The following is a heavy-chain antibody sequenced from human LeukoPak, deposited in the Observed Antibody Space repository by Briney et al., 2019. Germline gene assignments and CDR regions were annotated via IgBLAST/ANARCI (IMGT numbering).Heavy chain of an antibody. V-gene: IGHV1-46*01. D-gene: IGHD3-10*01. J-gene: IGHJ6*03. CDR3: ARGPSITMVRGGQWYYYMDV. CDR1: GYTFTSNY. CDR2: INPTGGST. Sequence: ASAKVSCKASGYTFTSNYMHWVRQAPGQGLEWMGIINPTGGSTSYAQKFQGRVTMTRDTSTNTVYMELSSLRSEDTAVYYCARGPSITMVRGGQWYYYMDVWGKGTTVTISS.